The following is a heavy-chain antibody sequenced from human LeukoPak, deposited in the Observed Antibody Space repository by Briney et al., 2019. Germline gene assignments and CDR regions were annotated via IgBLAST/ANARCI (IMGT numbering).Heavy chain of an antibody. V-gene: IGHV3-23*01. Sequence: GGSLRLSCAGSGFSFSNYAMSWVRQTPGKGLEWVSFIRGSGGITYYADSVKGRFSISRDNSKNTLYLQMNSLRAEDTAIYYCAKGSGMAARRSNYFDPWGQGTLVTVSS. CDR3: AKGSGMAARRSNYFDP. D-gene: IGHD6-6*01. J-gene: IGHJ5*02. CDR1: GFSFSNYA. CDR2: IRGSGGIT.